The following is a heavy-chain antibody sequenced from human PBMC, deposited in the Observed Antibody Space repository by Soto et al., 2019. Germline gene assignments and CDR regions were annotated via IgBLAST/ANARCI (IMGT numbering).Heavy chain of an antibody. CDR2: ISAYNGNT. Sequence: GASVKVSCKASGYTFTSYGISWVRQAPGQGLEWMGWISAYNGNTNYAQKLQGRVTMTTDTSTSTAYMELRSLRSDDTAVYYCARDYGHPSTYSSSWPLDYWGQGTLVTVSS. D-gene: IGHD6-13*01. J-gene: IGHJ4*02. CDR1: GYTFTSYG. V-gene: IGHV1-18*01. CDR3: ARDYGHPSTYSSSWPLDY.